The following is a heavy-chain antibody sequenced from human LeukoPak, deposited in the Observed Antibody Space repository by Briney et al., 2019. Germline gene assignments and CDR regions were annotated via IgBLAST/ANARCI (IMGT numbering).Heavy chain of an antibody. CDR1: GFTFSSYE. D-gene: IGHD6-19*01. J-gene: IGHJ4*02. CDR2: ISSSGSII. CDR3: AREGAVAGSGFDY. V-gene: IGHV3-48*03. Sequence: AGGSLRLSCAASGFTFSSYEMNWVRQAPGKGLEWVSYISSSGSIIYYADSVKGRFTISRDNAKNSMYLQMNSLRAEDTAVYYCAREGAVAGSGFDYWGQGTLVTVSS.